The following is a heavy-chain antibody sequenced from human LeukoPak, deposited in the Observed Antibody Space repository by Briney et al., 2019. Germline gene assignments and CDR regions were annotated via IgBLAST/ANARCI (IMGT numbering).Heavy chain of an antibody. CDR2: ISGSGGNT. D-gene: IGHD6-13*01. V-gene: IGHV3-23*01. CDR3: AKDQLPGIAAAGIFDY. CDR1: GFTFSSYA. J-gene: IGHJ4*03. Sequence: PGGSLRLSCAASGFTFSSYAMSWVRQAPGKGLEWVSAISGSGGNTYYADSVKGRFTISRDNSKNTLYLQMNSLRAEDTAVYYCAKDQLPGIAAAGIFDYWGQGTTVTVSS.